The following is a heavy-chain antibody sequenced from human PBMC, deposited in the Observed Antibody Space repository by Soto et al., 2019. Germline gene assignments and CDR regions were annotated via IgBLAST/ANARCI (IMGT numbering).Heavy chain of an antibody. CDR3: ATDRKEGMATNYYYYGMDV. V-gene: IGHV4-31*03. CDR2: IYYSGST. J-gene: IGHJ6*02. D-gene: IGHD5-12*01. Sequence: PSETLSLTCILSVRSISIRGYDWSWIRQHPGKGLEWIGYIYYSGSTYYNPSLKSRVTISVDTSKNQFSLKLSSVTAADTAVYYCATDRKEGMATNYYYYGMDVWGQGTTVTVSS. CDR1: VRSISIRGYD.